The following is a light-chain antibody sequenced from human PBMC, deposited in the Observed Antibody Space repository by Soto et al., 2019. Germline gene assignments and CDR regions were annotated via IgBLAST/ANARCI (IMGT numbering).Light chain of an antibody. CDR3: AAWDDSLSAFV. V-gene: IGLV1-47*02. J-gene: IGLJ1*01. CDR1: NSNIGKND. CDR2: VDD. Sequence: QSVLTQPPSVSGTPGQRVTISCSGSNSNIGKNDVYWYRHLPGTAPRLLIYVDDQRPSGVPDRFSASKSGTSASLAISGLRSDDEADYYCAAWDDSLSAFVFATGTKLIVL.